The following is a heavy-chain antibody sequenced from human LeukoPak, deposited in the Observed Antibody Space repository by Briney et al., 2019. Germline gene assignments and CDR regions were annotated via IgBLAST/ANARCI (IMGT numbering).Heavy chain of an antibody. CDR1: GGSISSGDYY. CDR2: IYYSGST. D-gene: IGHD5-24*01. Sequence: PSETLSLTCTVSGGSISSGDYYWSWIRQPPGKGLEWIGYIYYSGSTYYNPSLKSRVTISVDTSKNQFSLKLSSVTAADTAVYYCARVEMATIRYNWFDPWGQGTLVTVSS. CDR3: ARVEMATIRYNWFDP. V-gene: IGHV4-30-4*01. J-gene: IGHJ5*02.